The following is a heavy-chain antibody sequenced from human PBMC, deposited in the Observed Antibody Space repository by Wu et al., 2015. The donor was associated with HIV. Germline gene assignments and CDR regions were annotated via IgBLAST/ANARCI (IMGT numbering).Heavy chain of an antibody. CDR1: GGALNTYA. CDR2: ISAYSGNT. CDR3: ARAPATSCFDY. D-gene: IGHD2-2*01. Sequence: QVQLVQSGAEVKKPGSSVKVSCKAYGGALNTYAITWVRQASGHGLEWMGWISAYSGNTKYAQKLQGRVTMTTDTSTSSAYMELRSLRSDDTAVYYCARAPATSCFDYWGQGTLVTVSS. V-gene: IGHV1-18*01. J-gene: IGHJ4*02.